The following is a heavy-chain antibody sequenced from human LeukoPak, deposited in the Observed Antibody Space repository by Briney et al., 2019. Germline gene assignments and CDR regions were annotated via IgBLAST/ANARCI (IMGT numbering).Heavy chain of an antibody. D-gene: IGHD2-15*01. J-gene: IGHJ3*02. CDR3: ARGRYCSADICTGGDSFDI. Sequence: IPSETLSLTCTVSGGSISNYYWSWLRQPAGKGLEWIGRKYARGSSNYNPPVQSRVTISVDTSKNQFSLKLRSVTAADTAVYYCARGRYCSADICTGGDSFDIWGQGTMVSVSP. CDR1: GGSISNYY. CDR2: KYARGSS. V-gene: IGHV4-4*07.